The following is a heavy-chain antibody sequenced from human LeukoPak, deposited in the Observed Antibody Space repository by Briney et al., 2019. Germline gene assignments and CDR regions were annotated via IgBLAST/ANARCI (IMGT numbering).Heavy chain of an antibody. V-gene: IGHV1-2*06. Sequence: ASVKVSCKASGYTFTGYYMHWVRQAPGQGLEWMGRINPNSGGTNYAQKFQGRVTMTRDTSISTAYMELSRLRSDDTAVYYCASFRDIVVVPAAIESFDIWGQGTMVIVSS. CDR2: INPNSGGT. D-gene: IGHD2-2*01. CDR1: GYTFTGYY. CDR3: ASFRDIVVVPAAIESFDI. J-gene: IGHJ3*02.